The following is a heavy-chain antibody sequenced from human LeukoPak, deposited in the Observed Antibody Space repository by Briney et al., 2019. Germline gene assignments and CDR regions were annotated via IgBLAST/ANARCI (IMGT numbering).Heavy chain of an antibody. Sequence: KASETLSLTCTVSGDSISSDYYWGWIRQPPGQGLEWIGSIYHTGRSYYKPSLKSRVTISVDTSKNRFSLNLNSVTAADTAVYYCAREYSSSPYYWGQGTLVTVSS. CDR3: AREYSSSPYY. CDR2: IYHTGRS. J-gene: IGHJ4*02. D-gene: IGHD6-6*01. V-gene: IGHV4-38-2*02. CDR1: GDSISSDYY.